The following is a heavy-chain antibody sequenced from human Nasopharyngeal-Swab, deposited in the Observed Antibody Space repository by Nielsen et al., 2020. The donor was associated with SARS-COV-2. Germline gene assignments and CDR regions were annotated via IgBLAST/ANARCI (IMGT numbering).Heavy chain of an antibody. J-gene: IGHJ4*02. D-gene: IGHD2/OR15-2a*01. CDR3: AKDLRGPYFF. CDR1: GYSFRTYG. CDR2: ISGSGEISGTGGST. Sequence: GESLKISCVASGYSFRTYGMSWVRQAPGRGPEWVSAISGSGEISGTGGSTLYADSVKGRFTISRDNSKNTLSLQMNSLRAVDTAVYYCAKDLRGPYFFWGQGTLVTVSS. V-gene: IGHV3-23*01.